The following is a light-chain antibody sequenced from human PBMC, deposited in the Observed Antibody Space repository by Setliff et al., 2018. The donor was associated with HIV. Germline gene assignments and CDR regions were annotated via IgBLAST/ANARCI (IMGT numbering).Light chain of an antibody. J-gene: IGLJ1*01. CDR1: SSNVGGYDY. Sequence: QSALTQPASVSGSLGQSITVSCTGTSSNVGGYDYVSWYQQHPGKAPKLMIYDVSYRPSGVSNRFSGSKSGNTASLTISGLQAEDEADYYCSSYTSSGTLYVFATGTKVTVL. CDR2: DVS. CDR3: SSYTSSGTLYV. V-gene: IGLV2-14*03.